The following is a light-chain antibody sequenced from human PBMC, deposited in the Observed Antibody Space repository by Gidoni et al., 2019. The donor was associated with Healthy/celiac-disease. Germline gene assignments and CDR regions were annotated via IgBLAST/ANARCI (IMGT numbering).Light chain of an antibody. J-gene: IGKJ1*01. CDR2: GAS. V-gene: IGKV3-15*01. Sequence: EIVLSQSPATLSVSPGERATLSCRASQSVSSNLAWYQQKPGQAPRLLICGASTRATGIPARFSGSGSGTEFTLTISSLQSEDFAVYCCQQYNNWPPQTFGQGTKVEIK. CDR3: QQYNNWPPQT. CDR1: QSVSSN.